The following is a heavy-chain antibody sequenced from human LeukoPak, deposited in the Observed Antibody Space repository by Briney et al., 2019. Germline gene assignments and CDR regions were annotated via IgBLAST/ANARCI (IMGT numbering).Heavy chain of an antibody. Sequence: GGSLRLSCAASGFTFSSFRMNWVRQAPGKGLEWVSYISSSSSTIYYADSVKGRFTISRDNAKNSLYLQMNSLRDEDTAVYYCARGGYYGSGSYDFYWGQGTLVTVSS. J-gene: IGHJ4*02. CDR1: GFTFSSFR. D-gene: IGHD3-10*01. CDR3: ARGGYYGSGSYDFY. V-gene: IGHV3-48*02. CDR2: ISSSSSTI.